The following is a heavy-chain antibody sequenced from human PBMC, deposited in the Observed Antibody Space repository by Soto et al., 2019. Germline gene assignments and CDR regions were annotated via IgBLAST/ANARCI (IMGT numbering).Heavy chain of an antibody. D-gene: IGHD6-19*01. CDR1: VYTFSGVY. CDR2: INPNSGGT. CDR3: ASAAVTGTAGLDF. J-gene: IGHJ4*02. Sequence: ASVKVSCKASVYTFSGVYMHWGRQGPGQGLEWMGWINPNSGGTKSADKFQGRVTMTRDTSISTAYMELSRLTSDDTAVYYCASAAVTGTAGLDFWGQGTQVTVSS. V-gene: IGHV1-2*02.